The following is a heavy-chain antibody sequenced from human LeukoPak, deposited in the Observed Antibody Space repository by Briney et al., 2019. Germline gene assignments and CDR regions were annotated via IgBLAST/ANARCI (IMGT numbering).Heavy chain of an antibody. V-gene: IGHV1-2*02. CDR3: AGDCSSTSCYSDAFDI. D-gene: IGHD2-2*01. Sequence: ASVTVSCTASGYTFTGYYTHWVRPAPGQGVEWMGWINPNSGGTNYAQKFRGRVTITRDTTISTAYMDLSRLRSDDTAVYYCAGDCSSTSCYSDAFDIWGQGTMVTVSS. CDR2: INPNSGGT. J-gene: IGHJ3*02. CDR1: GYTFTGYY.